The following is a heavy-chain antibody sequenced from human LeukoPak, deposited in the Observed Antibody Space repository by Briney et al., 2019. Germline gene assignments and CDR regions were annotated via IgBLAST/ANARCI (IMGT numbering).Heavy chain of an antibody. CDR2: ISYDGSNK. CDR3: ARARGWELLGGLDY. CDR1: GFIFSSYG. D-gene: IGHD1-26*01. J-gene: IGHJ4*02. Sequence: GGSLRLSCAASGFIFSSYGMHWVRQAPGKGLEWVAVISYDGSNKYYADSVKGRSTISRDNSKNTLYLQMNSLRAEDTAVYYCARARGWELLGGLDYWGQGTLVTVSS. V-gene: IGHV3-30*19.